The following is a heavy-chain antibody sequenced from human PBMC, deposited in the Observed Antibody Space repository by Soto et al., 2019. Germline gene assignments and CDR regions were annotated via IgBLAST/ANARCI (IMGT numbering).Heavy chain of an antibody. D-gene: IGHD4-17*01. J-gene: IGHJ4*02. V-gene: IGHV4-59*08. CDR1: GGSLSSYY. CDR3: ARQDYGDYLDY. CDR2: IYYSGST. Sequence: ASGTLSLTCTVSGGSLSSYYWSWIRQPPGKGLEWIGYIYYSGSTNYNPSLKSRVTISVDTSKNQFSLKLSSVTAADTAVYYCARQDYGDYLDYWGQGTLVTVSS.